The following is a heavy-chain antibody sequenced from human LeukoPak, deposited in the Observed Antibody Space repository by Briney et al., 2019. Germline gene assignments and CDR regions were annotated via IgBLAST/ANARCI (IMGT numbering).Heavy chain of an antibody. CDR3: ARAQLEYCGITSCYAVDS. J-gene: IGHJ4*02. D-gene: IGHD2-2*01. V-gene: IGHV3-30*04. Sequence: PGGSLRLCCAASGFTISTFAMHWGRQAPGKGLEWVAVISFDGDEKYYADSVKGRFTISRDISTNTLYLQMNRLRDVDTAVYYCARAQLEYCGITSCYAVDSWGEGTLATVSS. CDR2: ISFDGDEK. CDR1: GFTISTFA.